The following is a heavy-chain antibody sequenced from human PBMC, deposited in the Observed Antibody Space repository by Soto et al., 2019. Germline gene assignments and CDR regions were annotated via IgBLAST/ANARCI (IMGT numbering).Heavy chain of an antibody. CDR1: GFTVSSNY. CDR2: IYSGGST. Sequence: GGSLRLSCAASGFTVSSNYMSWVRQAPGKGLEWVSVIYSGGSTYYADSVKGRFTISRHNSKNTLYLQMNSLRAEDTAVYYCARALLTGYYYYYCMDVWGKGTTVTVSS. V-gene: IGHV3-53*04. D-gene: IGHD3-9*01. CDR3: ARALLTGYYYYYCMDV. J-gene: IGHJ6*03.